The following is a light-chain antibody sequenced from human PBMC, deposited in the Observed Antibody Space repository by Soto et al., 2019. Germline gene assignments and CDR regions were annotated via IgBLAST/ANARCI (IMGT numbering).Light chain of an antibody. CDR3: GTWDASLSVWV. CDR1: SSNIGNNY. J-gene: IGLJ3*02. CDR2: ENN. Sequence: QAVVTQPPSVSAAPGQKVTISCSGSSSNIGNNYVSWYQQLPGTAPKLLIYENNRRPSGIPDRFSGSKSGTSGTLGITGLQTGDEADYYCGTWDASLSVWVFGGGTKVTVL. V-gene: IGLV1-51*02.